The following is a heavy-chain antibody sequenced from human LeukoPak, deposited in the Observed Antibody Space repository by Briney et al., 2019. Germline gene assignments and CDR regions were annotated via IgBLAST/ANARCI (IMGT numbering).Heavy chain of an antibody. Sequence: GRSLRLSCTASGFTFGDYAMSWVRQAPGKGLEWLSYISSSSSAIYYADSVKGRFTISRDNAKNSLYLQMNSLRDEDTAVYYCARDRYYSFDYWGQGTVVTVSS. CDR1: GFTFGDYA. CDR3: ARDRYYSFDY. CDR2: ISSSSSAI. D-gene: IGHD1-26*01. J-gene: IGHJ4*02. V-gene: IGHV3-48*02.